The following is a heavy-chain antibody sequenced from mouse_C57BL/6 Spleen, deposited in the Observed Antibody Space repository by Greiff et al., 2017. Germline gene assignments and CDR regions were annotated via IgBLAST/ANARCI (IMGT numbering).Heavy chain of an antibody. CDR3: TKDRYYGAWFAY. Sequence: QVQLQQPGAELVMPGASVKLSCKASGYTFTSYWMHWVKQRPGQGLEWIGEIDPSDSYTNYNQKFKGKSTLTVDKSSSAAYMQLSSLTSEDSAVYYCTKDRYYGAWFAYWGQGTLVTVSA. CDR2: IDPSDSYT. CDR1: GYTFTSYW. J-gene: IGHJ3*01. V-gene: IGHV1-69*01. D-gene: IGHD2-3*01.